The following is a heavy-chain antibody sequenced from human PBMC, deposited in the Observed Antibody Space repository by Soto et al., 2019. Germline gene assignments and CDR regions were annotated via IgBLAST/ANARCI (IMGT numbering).Heavy chain of an antibody. CDR2: IIPIFGTA. V-gene: IGHV1-69*13. CDR3: CTYCTNGVYYSGYYYGMDV. Sequence: SVKVSCKASGGTFSSYAISWVRQAPGQGLEWMGGIIPIFGTANYAQKFQGRVTITADESTSTAYMELSSLRSEDTAVYYCCTYCTNGVYYSGYYYGMDVWGQGTTVTVSS. CDR1: GGTFSSYA. D-gene: IGHD2-8*01. J-gene: IGHJ6*02.